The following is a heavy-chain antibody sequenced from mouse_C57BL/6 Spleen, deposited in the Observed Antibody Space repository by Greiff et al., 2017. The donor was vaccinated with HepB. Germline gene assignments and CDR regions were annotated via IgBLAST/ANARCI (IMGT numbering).Heavy chain of an antibody. Sequence: VQLQQSGAELVRPGASVTLSCKASGYTFTDYEMHWVKQTPVHGLEWIGAIDPETGGTAYNQKFKGKAILTADKSSSTAYMELRSLTSGDSAVYYCTPRITTVVATSDYWGQGTTLTVSS. CDR3: TPRITTVVATSDY. J-gene: IGHJ2*01. CDR1: GYTFTDYE. D-gene: IGHD1-1*01. V-gene: IGHV1-15*01. CDR2: IDPETGGT.